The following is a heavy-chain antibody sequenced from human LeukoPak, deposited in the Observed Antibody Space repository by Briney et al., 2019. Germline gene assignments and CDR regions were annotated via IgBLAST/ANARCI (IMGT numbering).Heavy chain of an antibody. Sequence: GASVKVSCKASGGTFSSYAISWVRQAPGQGLEWMGGIIPIFGTANYAQKFQGRVTITADESTSTAYMELSSLRSEDTAVYYCARDKVGHPYYYDSSTDKYYFGYWGQGTLVTVSS. J-gene: IGHJ4*02. CDR1: GGTFSSYA. CDR2: IIPIFGTA. V-gene: IGHV1-69*13. CDR3: ARDKVGHPYYYDSSTDKYYFGY. D-gene: IGHD3-22*01.